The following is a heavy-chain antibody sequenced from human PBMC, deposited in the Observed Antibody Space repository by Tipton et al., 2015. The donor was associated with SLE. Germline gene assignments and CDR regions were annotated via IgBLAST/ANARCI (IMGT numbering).Heavy chain of an antibody. CDR2: ISWNSGSI. CDR3: AKAGYCSSTSCLGGWYLDL. J-gene: IGHJ2*01. D-gene: IGHD2-2*01. CDR1: GFTFDDYV. Sequence: SLRLSCAASGFTFDDYVMHWVRQAPGKGLEWVSGISWNSGSIGYADSVKGRFTISRDNAKNSLYLQMNSLRAEDTALYYCAKAGYCSSTSCLGGWYLDLWGRGTLVTVSS. V-gene: IGHV3-9*01.